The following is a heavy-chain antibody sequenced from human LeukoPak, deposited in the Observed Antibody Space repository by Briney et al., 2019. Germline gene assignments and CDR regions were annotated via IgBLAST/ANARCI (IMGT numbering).Heavy chain of an antibody. J-gene: IGHJ4*02. CDR3: VRVHVGTDMVDIDY. D-gene: IGHD5-18*01. V-gene: IGHV3-30*03. Sequence: PGGSLRLSCAASGFTFSNYGMHWVRQAPGKGLEWVALISYDGRNKYYADSVEGRFTISRDNSKNTLYLQMDSLRAEDTAVYYCVRVHVGTDMVDIDYWGQGTLVTVSS. CDR1: GFTFSNYG. CDR2: ISYDGRNK.